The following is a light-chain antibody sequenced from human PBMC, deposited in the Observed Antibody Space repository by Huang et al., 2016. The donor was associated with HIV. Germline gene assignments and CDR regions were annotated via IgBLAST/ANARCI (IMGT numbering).Light chain of an antibody. CDR3: QQYTTYFPT. Sequence: DIQMTQSPSTLSASVGDRVTITCRASLSISSWLAWYQQKPGKAPKLLIYKASSLEMGVPSRFSGSGSGTEFTLTISSLQPDDFATYYCQQYTTYFPTFGQGTKLEIK. V-gene: IGKV1-5*03. CDR2: KAS. CDR1: LSISSW. J-gene: IGKJ2*01.